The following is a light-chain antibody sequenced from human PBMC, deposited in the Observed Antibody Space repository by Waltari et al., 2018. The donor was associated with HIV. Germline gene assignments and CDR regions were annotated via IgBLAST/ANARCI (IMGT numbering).Light chain of an antibody. Sequence: QSALTQPPSASGSPGQSVTISCTGTSSDVAGYNYVSWYQQHPGKAPKLIIYEFNKRPAGVPDRFAGSKSGNTASLTVSGLQAEDEADYYCSSYAGTRYVFGTGTKVTVL. CDR2: EFN. CDR1: SSDVAGYNY. V-gene: IGLV2-8*01. J-gene: IGLJ1*01. CDR3: SSYAGTRYV.